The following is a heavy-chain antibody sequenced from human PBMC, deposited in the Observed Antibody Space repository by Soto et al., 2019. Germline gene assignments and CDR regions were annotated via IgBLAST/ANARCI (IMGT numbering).Heavy chain of an antibody. CDR3: VSQRTTVPTQAYFDY. Sequence: LSLTCTVSGGSVTNSSYYWGWIRQSPGKGLEWIGSVYYRGRSYSKSSVKSRVTISVDTSKNRFSLSLNSVTASDTAVYLCVSQRTTVPTQAYFDYWGPGALVTVS. J-gene: IGHJ4*02. V-gene: IGHV4-39*01. CDR1: GGSVTNSSYY. D-gene: IGHD4-17*01. CDR2: VYYRGRS.